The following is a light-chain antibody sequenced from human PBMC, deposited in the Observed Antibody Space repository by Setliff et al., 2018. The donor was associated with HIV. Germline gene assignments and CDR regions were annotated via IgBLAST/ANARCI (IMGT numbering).Light chain of an antibody. CDR2: EVS. Sequence: QSALTQPASVSGSPGQSITISCTGTSSDVGAYNYVPWYQQDPGKAPKLTIYEVSNRPSGVSDRFSGSKSGNTASLTISGLQAEDEADYYCSSYTGSSTLYVFGTGTKVTVL. CDR3: SSYTGSSTLYV. V-gene: IGLV2-14*01. CDR1: SSDVGAYNY. J-gene: IGLJ1*01.